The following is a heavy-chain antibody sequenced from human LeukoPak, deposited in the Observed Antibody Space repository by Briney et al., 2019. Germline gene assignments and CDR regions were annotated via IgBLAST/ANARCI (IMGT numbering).Heavy chain of an antibody. V-gene: IGHV3-23*01. Sequence: GGSLRLSCAASGFTFSSYDMSWVRQAPGKELEWVSGISSSNGITYSADSVKGRFTISRDNSKNTLYLQMNSLRAEDTAVYDCAKGGYFSFDYWGQGTLVAVSS. J-gene: IGHJ4*02. CDR2: ISSSNGIT. D-gene: IGHD1-26*01. CDR3: AKGGYFSFDY. CDR1: GFTFSSYD.